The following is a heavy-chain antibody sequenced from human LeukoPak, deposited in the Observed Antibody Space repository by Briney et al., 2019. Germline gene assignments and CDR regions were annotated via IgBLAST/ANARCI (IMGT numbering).Heavy chain of an antibody. CDR2: INTNTGNP. CDR3: ARWDSSSRGPHFDY. J-gene: IGHJ4*02. V-gene: IGHV7-4-1*02. D-gene: IGHD6-13*01. CDR1: GYTSTSYA. Sequence: ASVKVSCKASGYTSTSYAMNWVRQAPGQGLEWMGWINTNTGNPTYAQGFTGRFVFSLDTSVSTAYLQISSLKAEDTAVYYCARWDSSSRGPHFDYWGQGTLVTVSS.